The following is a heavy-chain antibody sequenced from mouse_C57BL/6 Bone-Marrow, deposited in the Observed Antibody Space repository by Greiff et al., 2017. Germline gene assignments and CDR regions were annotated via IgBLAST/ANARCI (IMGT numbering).Heavy chain of an antibody. J-gene: IGHJ3*01. Sequence: EVKVEESGGGLVQPGGSLKLSCAASGFTFSDYYMYWVRQTPEKRLEWVAYISNGGGSTYYPDTVKGRFTISRDNAKNTLYLQMSRLKSEDTAMYYCARPSYDYDGAWFAYWGQGTLVTVSA. CDR3: ARPSYDYDGAWFAY. V-gene: IGHV5-12*01. CDR1: GFTFSDYY. CDR2: ISNGGGST. D-gene: IGHD2-4*01.